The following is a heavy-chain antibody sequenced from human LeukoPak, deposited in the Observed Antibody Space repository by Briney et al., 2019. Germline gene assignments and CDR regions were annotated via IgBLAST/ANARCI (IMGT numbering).Heavy chain of an antibody. Sequence: GASVKISCKASGYTFTSYGISWVRQAPGQGLEWMGWISAYNGNTNYAQKLQGRVTMTTDTSTSTAYMELRSLRSDDTAVYYCARFLSSGWYVASSGDFDYWGQGTLVTVSS. D-gene: IGHD6-19*01. CDR2: ISAYNGNT. V-gene: IGHV1-18*01. CDR3: ARFLSSGWYVASSGDFDY. J-gene: IGHJ4*02. CDR1: GYTFTSYG.